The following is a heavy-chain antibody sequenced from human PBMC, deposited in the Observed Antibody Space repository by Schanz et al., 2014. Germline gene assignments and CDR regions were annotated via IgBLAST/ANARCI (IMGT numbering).Heavy chain of an antibody. V-gene: IGHV3-66*01. CDR1: GFSVGNKY. Sequence: EVQLLESGGGLVQPGGSLRLSCAASGFSVGNKYMNWVRQAPGKGLEWVSFIYIGGNTYYADSVKGRFTMSRDNAKNSVFLQMNSLRAEDTAVYYCVRDSFFAFDYWGQGTLVTVSS. D-gene: IGHD3-3*01. J-gene: IGHJ4*02. CDR2: IYIGGNT. CDR3: VRDSFFAFDY.